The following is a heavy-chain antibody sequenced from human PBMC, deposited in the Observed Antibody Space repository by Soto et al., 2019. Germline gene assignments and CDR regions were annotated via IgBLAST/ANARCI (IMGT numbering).Heavy chain of an antibody. CDR2: IIPIFGTA. Sequence: SVKVSCKASGGTFSSYAISWVRQAPGQGLEWMGGIIPIFGTANYAQKFQGRVTITADESTSTAYMELSSLRSEDTAVYYCARQDQYYYDSSGYYYGWFDPWGQGTLVTVSS. CDR3: ARQDQYYYDSSGYYYGWFDP. D-gene: IGHD3-22*01. CDR1: GGTFSSYA. V-gene: IGHV1-69*13. J-gene: IGHJ5*02.